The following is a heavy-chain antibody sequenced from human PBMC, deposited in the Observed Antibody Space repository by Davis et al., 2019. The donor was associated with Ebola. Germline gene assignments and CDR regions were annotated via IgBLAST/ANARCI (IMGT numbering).Heavy chain of an antibody. J-gene: IGHJ6*02. CDR1: GYTFTSYG. V-gene: IGHV1-18*01. CDR3: ARDEHCSSTSCYHYYGMDV. Sequence: ASVKVSCKASGYTFTSYGISWVRQAPGQGLEWMGWISAYNGNTNYAQKLQGRVTMTTDTSTSTAYMELRSLRSDDTAVYYCARDEHCSSTSCYHYYGMDVWGQGTTVTVSS. D-gene: IGHD2-2*01. CDR2: ISAYNGNT.